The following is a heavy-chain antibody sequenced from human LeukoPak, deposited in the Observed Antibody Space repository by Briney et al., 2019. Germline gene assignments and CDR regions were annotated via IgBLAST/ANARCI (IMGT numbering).Heavy chain of an antibody. D-gene: IGHD5-18*01. V-gene: IGHV3-23*01. J-gene: IGHJ4*02. CDR1: GFTFSSYA. CDR3: ARVYSYGHFDY. CDR2: ISGSGGST. Sequence: GGSLRLSCAASGFTFSSYAMSWVRQAPGKGLEWVSAISGSGGSTYYADSVKGRFTISRDNSKNTLYLQMNSLRTEDTAVYYCARVYSYGHFDYWGQGTLVTVSS.